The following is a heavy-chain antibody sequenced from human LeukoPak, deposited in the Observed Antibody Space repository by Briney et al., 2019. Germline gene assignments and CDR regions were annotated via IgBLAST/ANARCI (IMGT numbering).Heavy chain of an antibody. J-gene: IGHJ4*02. D-gene: IGHD2-15*01. V-gene: IGHV4-34*01. CDR3: ASGPDCSGGSCSFDY. Sequence: SETLSLTCAVYGGSFSGYYWSWIRQPPGKGLEWIGEINHSGSTNYNPSLKSRVTISVDTSKNQFSLKLGSVTAADTAVYYCASGPDCSGGSCSFDYWGQGTLVTVSS. CDR2: INHSGST. CDR1: GGSFSGYY.